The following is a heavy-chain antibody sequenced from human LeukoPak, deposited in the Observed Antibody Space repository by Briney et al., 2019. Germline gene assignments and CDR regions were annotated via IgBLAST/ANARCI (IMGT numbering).Heavy chain of an antibody. J-gene: IGHJ2*01. CDR1: GFTFSSYS. CDR2: ISSSSSYI. D-gene: IGHD5-18*01. V-gene: IGHV3-21*01. CDR3: AGAYYVGYSYGRNHYWYFDL. Sequence: GGSLRLSCAASGFTFSSYSMNWVRQAPGKGLEWVSSISSSSSYIYYADSVKGRFTISRDNAKNSLYLQINSLRAEDTAVYYCAGAYYVGYSYGRNHYWYFDLWGRGTLVTVSS.